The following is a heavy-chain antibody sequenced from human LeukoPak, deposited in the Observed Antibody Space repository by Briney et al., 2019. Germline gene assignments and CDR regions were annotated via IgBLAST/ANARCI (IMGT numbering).Heavy chain of an antibody. CDR1: GGSVSSNSAA. V-gene: IGHV6-1*01. CDR2: TYYRSKWYN. D-gene: IGHD2-15*01. Sequence: SQTLSLTCAISGGSVSSNSAAWNWIRQSPSRGLEWLGRTYYRSKWYNDYAVSVKSRVTVNPDTSKNQFSLQLNSVTPEDTAVYYCARDEDIYDAFDIWGQGTMVTVSS. J-gene: IGHJ3*02. CDR3: ARDEDIYDAFDI.